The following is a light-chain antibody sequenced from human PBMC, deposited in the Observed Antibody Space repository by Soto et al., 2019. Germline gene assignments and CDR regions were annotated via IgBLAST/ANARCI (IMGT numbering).Light chain of an antibody. J-gene: IGKJ5*01. CDR1: QTVSNNY. CDR3: QQYGSSGT. Sequence: EIEMTQFPSTLSGSPGERATLSCRASQTVSNNYLAWYQQQPGQAPRLLIYGASNRATGIPGRFSGSGSGTDFTLTISRLEPEDFAVYYCQQYGSSGTFGQGTRLEIK. V-gene: IGKV3-20*01. CDR2: GAS.